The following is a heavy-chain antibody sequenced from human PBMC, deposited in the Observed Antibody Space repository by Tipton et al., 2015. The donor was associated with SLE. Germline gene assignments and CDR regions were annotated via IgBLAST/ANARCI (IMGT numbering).Heavy chain of an antibody. D-gene: IGHD6-19*01. CDR3: ARGIAVNYFDS. J-gene: IGHJ4*02. V-gene: IGHV4-31*03. CDR2: IYYSGST. Sequence: TLSLTCTVSGSYISSGGDYWSWIRQHPGKGLEWIGYIYYSGSTYYNPSLRSRVIISVDTSKNQFSLNLSSVTAADAAVYYCARGIAVNYFDSWGQGSLVTVAS. CDR1: GSYISSGGDY.